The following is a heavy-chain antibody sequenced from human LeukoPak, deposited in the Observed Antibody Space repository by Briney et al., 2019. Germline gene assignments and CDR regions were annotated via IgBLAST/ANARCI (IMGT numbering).Heavy chain of an antibody. D-gene: IGHD6-19*01. Sequence: GGSLRLSCAASEFTFSSYAMSWVRQAPGKGLEWVSGITASGGNSYYTDSVKGRFTISRDISKSTLYLQLNSLRAEDTAVYYCAKARRYTSDLDYWGQGTLVTVSS. CDR3: AKARRYTSDLDY. CDR1: EFTFSSYA. J-gene: IGHJ4*02. CDR2: ITASGGNS. V-gene: IGHV3-23*01.